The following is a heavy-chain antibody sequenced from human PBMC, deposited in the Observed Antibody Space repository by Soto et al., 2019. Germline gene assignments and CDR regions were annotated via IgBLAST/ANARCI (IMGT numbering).Heavy chain of an antibody. Sequence: PSETLSLTCTVSGGSISSGGYYWSWIRQHPGKGLEWIGYIYYSGSTYYNPSLKSRVTISVDTSKNQFSLKLSSVTAADTAVYYCASTRASGWYPIDYWGQGTLVTVSS. J-gene: IGHJ4*02. CDR2: IYYSGST. D-gene: IGHD6-19*01. CDR3: ASTRASGWYPIDY. V-gene: IGHV4-31*03. CDR1: GGSISSGGYY.